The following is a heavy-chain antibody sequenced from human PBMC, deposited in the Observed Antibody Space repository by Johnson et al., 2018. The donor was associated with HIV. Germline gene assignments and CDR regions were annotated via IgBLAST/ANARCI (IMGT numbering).Heavy chain of an antibody. CDR1: GFTFDDYA. CDR2: ISWNSGSI. J-gene: IGHJ3*02. CDR3: AKDSLYYYDSSGYYAFDI. V-gene: IGHV3-9*01. Sequence: VQLVESGGGLVQPGRSLRLSCAASGFTFDDYAMHWVRQAPGKGLEWVSGISWNSGSIGYAASVKGRFTISRDNAKNSLYLQMNSLRAEATALYYCAKDSLYYYDSSGYYAFDIWGQGTMVTVSS. D-gene: IGHD3-22*01.